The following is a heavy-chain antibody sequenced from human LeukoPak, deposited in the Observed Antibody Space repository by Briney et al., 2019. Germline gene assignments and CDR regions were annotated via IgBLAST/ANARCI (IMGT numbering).Heavy chain of an antibody. Sequence: KPSETLSLTCTVSGGSISSYYWSWIRQPPGKALEWIGYIYYSGSTNYNPSLKSRVTISVDTSKNQFSLKLSSVTAADTAVYYCARISGSYSAANFDYWGQGTLVTVSS. CDR2: IYYSGST. D-gene: IGHD1-26*01. J-gene: IGHJ4*02. V-gene: IGHV4-59*01. CDR1: GGSISSYY. CDR3: ARISGSYSAANFDY.